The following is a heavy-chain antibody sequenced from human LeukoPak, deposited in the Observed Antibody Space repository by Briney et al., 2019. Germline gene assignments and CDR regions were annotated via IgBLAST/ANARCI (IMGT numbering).Heavy chain of an antibody. CDR3: ARLGGPAAADY. V-gene: IGHV3-7*01. CDR2: ISGDGSEK. J-gene: IGHJ4*01. D-gene: IGHD2-2*01. Sequence: GGSLRLSCEASGFTFTVFWMSWLRQAPGKGLECVAHISGDGSEKSYVDSVRGRFTISRDNAKNSLYLQMNSLRAEDTAVYYCARLGGPAAADYWGQGTLITVSS. CDR1: GFTFTVFW.